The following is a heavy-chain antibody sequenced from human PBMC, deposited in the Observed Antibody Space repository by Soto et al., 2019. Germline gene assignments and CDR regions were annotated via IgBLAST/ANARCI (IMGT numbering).Heavy chain of an antibody. V-gene: IGHV1-2*04. J-gene: IGHJ6*02. Sequence: QVQLVQSGAEVKKPGASVKVSCKASGYTFTGYYMHWVRQAPGQGLEWMGWINPNSGGTNYAQKIQGWVTMTRDTSISTAYMELSRLGSDDTAVYYCAREMGARFLEWLTYGMDVWGQGTTVTVSS. CDR3: AREMGARFLEWLTYGMDV. D-gene: IGHD3-3*01. CDR1: GYTFTGYY. CDR2: INPNSGGT.